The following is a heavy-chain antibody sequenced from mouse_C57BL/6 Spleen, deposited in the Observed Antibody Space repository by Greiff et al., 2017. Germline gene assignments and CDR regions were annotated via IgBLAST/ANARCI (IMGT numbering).Heavy chain of an antibody. J-gene: IGHJ1*03. V-gene: IGHV3-6*01. CDR1: GYSITSGYY. Sequence: VQLKESGPGLVKPSQSLSLTCSVTGYSITSGYYWNWIRQFPGNKLEWMGYISYDGSNNYNPSLKNRISITRDTSKNQFFLKLNSVTTEETATYYWARGKDLTTVGGYFDVWGTGTTVTVSS. CDR2: ISYDGSN. CDR3: ARGKDLTTVGGYFDV. D-gene: IGHD1-1*01.